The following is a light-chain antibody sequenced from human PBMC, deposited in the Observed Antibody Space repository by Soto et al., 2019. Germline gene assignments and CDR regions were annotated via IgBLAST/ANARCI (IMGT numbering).Light chain of an antibody. Sequence: EIALTQSPATLSSFPGEIATLSCRASQRVSSSYLAWYQQKPGQAPRLLIYGASSRATGIPDRFSGSGSGTDFTLTISSLEPEDFAVYYCQQYGSSPWTFGQGTKVDIK. V-gene: IGKV3-20*01. CDR2: GAS. J-gene: IGKJ1*01. CDR3: QQYGSSPWT. CDR1: QRVSSSY.